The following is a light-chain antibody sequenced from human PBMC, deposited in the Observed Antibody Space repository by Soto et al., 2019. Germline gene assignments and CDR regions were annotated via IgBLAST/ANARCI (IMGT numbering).Light chain of an antibody. V-gene: IGLV2-18*02. CDR2: DVS. Sequence: QSALTQPPSVSGSPGQSVAISCTGTSSDVGSYNRVSWYQQPPGTAPKLMIYDVSNRPSGVPDRFSGSKSGNTASLTISGLQAEDEADYCCTSYTTSSNYVFGAGTKVTVL. CDR3: TSYTTSSNYV. J-gene: IGLJ1*01. CDR1: SSDVGSYNR.